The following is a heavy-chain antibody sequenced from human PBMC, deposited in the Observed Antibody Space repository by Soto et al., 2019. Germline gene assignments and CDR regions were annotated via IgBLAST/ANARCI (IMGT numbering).Heavy chain of an antibody. CDR1: GFTFSSYG. CDR2: ISYDGSNK. D-gene: IGHD3-22*01. CDR3: AKDIGLYYYDSSGYTATYAFDI. V-gene: IGHV3-30*18. Sequence: QVQLVESGGGVVQPGRSLRLSCAASGFTFSSYGMHWVRQAPGKGLEWVAVISYDGSNKYYADSVKGRFTISRDNSKNPLYLQMNSLRAEDTAVYYCAKDIGLYYYDSSGYTATYAFDIWGPGTMVTVSS. J-gene: IGHJ3*02.